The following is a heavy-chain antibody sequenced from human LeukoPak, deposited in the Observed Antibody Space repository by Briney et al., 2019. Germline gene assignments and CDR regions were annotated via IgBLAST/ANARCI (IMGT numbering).Heavy chain of an antibody. CDR3: ARTYSSFDY. V-gene: IGHV3-74*01. D-gene: IGHD6-19*01. J-gene: IGHJ4*02. CDR2: INSDGSTT. Sequence: PGGSLRLSCAASGFTFSSYWMHWVRQAPGKGLVWVSLINSDGSTTAYADSVKGRFTISRDNTKNTLYLQMNSLRAEDTAVYYCARTYSSFDYWGQGTLVTVSS. CDR1: GFTFSSYW.